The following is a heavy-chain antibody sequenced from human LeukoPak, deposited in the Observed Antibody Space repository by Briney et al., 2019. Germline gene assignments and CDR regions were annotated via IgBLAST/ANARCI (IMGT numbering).Heavy chain of an antibody. CDR1: GGSFSGYY. CDR3: ARRYYYDSSGYYLY. D-gene: IGHD3-22*01. CDR2: INHSGST. J-gene: IGHJ4*02. V-gene: IGHV4-34*01. Sequence: SETLSLICAVYGGSFSGYYWSWIRQPPGKGLEWIGEINHSGSTNYNPSLKSRVTISVDTSKNQFSLKLSSVTAADTAVYYCARRYYYDSSGYYLYWGQGTLVTVSS.